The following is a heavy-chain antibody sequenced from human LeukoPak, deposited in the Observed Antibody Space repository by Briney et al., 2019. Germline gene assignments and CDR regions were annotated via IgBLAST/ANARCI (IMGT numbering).Heavy chain of an antibody. Sequence: GGSLRLSCAASGFTFSSYSMNWVRQAPGKGLEWVSSISSSSSYIYYADSVKGRFTISRDNAKNSLYLQMNSLRAEDTAVYYCAREYYCSGGSCYPRAFDIWGQGTMATVSS. CDR2: ISSSSSYI. V-gene: IGHV3-21*01. D-gene: IGHD2-15*01. CDR1: GFTFSSYS. J-gene: IGHJ3*02. CDR3: AREYYCSGGSCYPRAFDI.